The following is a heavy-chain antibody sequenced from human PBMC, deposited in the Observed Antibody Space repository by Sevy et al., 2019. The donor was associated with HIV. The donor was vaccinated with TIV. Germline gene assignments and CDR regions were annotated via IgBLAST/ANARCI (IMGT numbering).Heavy chain of an antibody. CDR2: IKQDMSEK. Sequence: GGSLRLSCAASGFTFSSYWMTWVRQAPGKGLEWVANIKQDMSEKYYADSVKGRFTISRDNARNSLYPQMESLRAEDTAVYYCARAQQVTMLVVIGGLYFDFWGQGTLVTVSS. CDR1: GFTFSSYW. D-gene: IGHD3-22*01. J-gene: IGHJ4*02. CDR3: ARAQQVTMLVVIGGLYFDF. V-gene: IGHV3-7*01.